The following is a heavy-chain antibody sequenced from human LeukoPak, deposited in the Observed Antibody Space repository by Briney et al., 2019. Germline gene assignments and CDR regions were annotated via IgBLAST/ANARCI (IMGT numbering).Heavy chain of an antibody. J-gene: IGHJ4*02. V-gene: IGHV3-48*03. CDR1: GFTFSSYE. D-gene: IGHD6-19*01. Sequence: PGGSLRLSCAASGFTFSSYEMNWVRQAPGKGLEWVSKISSSGSAIYHADSVKGRFTISRDNAESTLYLQLNSLRAEDTAVYYCARGGSLGYWGQGTLVTVSS. CDR3: ARGGSLGY. CDR2: ISSSGSAI.